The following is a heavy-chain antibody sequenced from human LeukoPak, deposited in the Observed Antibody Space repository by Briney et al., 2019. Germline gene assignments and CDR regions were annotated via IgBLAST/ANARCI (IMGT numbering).Heavy chain of an antibody. J-gene: IGHJ4*02. CDR2: VIPIFGTA. V-gene: IGHV1-69*13. CDR3: ARGYYYDSSGFYFDY. D-gene: IGHD3-22*01. CDR1: GGTFSSYA. Sequence: SVKVSCMASGGTFSSYAISWVRQAPGQGLDWMGGVIPIFGTANYAQKFQGRVTITADESTSTAYMELSSLRSEDTAVYYCARGYYYDSSGFYFDYWGQGTLVTVSS.